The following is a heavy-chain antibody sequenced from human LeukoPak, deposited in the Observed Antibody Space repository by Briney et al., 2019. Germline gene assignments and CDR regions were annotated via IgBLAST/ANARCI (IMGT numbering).Heavy chain of an antibody. V-gene: IGHV1-2*02. Sequence: GSSVKVSCKASGGTFSSYAISWVRRAPGQGLEWMGWINPNSGGTNYAQKFQGRVTMTRDTSISTAYMELSRLRSDDTAVYYCARPEVHSSSPWDAFDIWGQGTMVTVSS. CDR3: ARPEVHSSSPWDAFDI. CDR2: INPNSGGT. J-gene: IGHJ3*02. D-gene: IGHD1-1*01. CDR1: GGTFSSYA.